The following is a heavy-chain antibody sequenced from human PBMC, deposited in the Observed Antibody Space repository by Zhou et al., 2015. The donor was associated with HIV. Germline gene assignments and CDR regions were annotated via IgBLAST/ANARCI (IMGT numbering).Heavy chain of an antibody. CDR2: IIPILGIA. Sequence: QVQLVQSGAEVKKPGSSVKVSCKASGGTFSSYTISWVRQAPGQGLEWMGRIIPILGIANYAQKFQGRVTITADKSTSTAYMELSSLRSEDTAVYYCARGRYYDSSGYRRTDYWGRGKPSVTVSS. CDR3: ARGRYYDSSGYRRTDY. D-gene: IGHD3-22*01. V-gene: IGHV1-69*09. CDR1: GGTFSSYT. J-gene: IGHJ4*01.